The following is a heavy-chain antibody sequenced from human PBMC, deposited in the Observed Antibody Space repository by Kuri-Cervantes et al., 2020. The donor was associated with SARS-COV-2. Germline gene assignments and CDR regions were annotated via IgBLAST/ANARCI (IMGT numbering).Heavy chain of an antibody. D-gene: IGHD6-6*01. CDR1: GFTFSDYY. CDR2: ISSSSSYT. V-gene: IGHV3-11*05. CDR3: AKDIREQLVGGVGWFDP. Sequence: GESLKISCAASGFTFSDYYMSWIRQAPGKGLEWVSYISSSSSYTNYADSVKGRFTISRDNAKNSLYLQMNSLRAEDTAVYYCAKDIREQLVGGVGWFDPWGQGTLVTVSS. J-gene: IGHJ5*02.